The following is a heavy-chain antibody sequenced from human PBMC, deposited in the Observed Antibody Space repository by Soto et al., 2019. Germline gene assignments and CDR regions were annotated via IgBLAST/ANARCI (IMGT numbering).Heavy chain of an antibody. CDR2: ISAYNGNT. CDR3: ARDRFLEWLTAFDI. D-gene: IGHD3-3*01. J-gene: IGHJ3*02. V-gene: IGHV1-18*01. CDR1: GYTFTSYG. Sequence: RASVKVSCKASGYTFTSYGISWVRQAPGQGLEWMGWISAYNGNTNYAQKLQGRVTMTTDTSTSTAYMELRSLRSDDTAVYYCARDRFLEWLTAFDIWGQGTMVTVSS.